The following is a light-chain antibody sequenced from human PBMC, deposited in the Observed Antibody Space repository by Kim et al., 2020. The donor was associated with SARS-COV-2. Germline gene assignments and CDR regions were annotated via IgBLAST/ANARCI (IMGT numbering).Light chain of an antibody. CDR3: QQYGSSPPFT. V-gene: IGKV3-20*01. CDR1: QSVSNNY. CDR2: GTS. J-gene: IGKJ2*01. Sequence: PGERATLSCRASQSVSNNYLAWYQQKPGQAPRLLIYGTSTRATDIPDRFSGSGSGTDFTLTISRLEPEDFAVYYCQQYGSSPPFTFGQGTKLEI.